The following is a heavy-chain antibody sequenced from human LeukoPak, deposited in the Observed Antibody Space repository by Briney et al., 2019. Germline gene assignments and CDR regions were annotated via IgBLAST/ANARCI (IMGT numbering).Heavy chain of an antibody. V-gene: IGHV3-53*01. Sequence: GGSLRLSCAASGFTVNSNYMTWVRQAPGKGLEWVSVIYSGGSTYYADSVKGRFTISRDNSKNTVYLQMNSLRAEDTAVYYCAKVVVGFSLVLWDYFDYWGQGTLVTVSS. CDR2: IYSGGST. CDR3: AKVVVGFSLVLWDYFDY. J-gene: IGHJ4*02. D-gene: IGHD6-13*01. CDR1: GFTVNSNY.